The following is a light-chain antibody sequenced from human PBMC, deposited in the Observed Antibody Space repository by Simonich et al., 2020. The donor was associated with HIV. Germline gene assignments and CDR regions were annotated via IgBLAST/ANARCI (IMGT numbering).Light chain of an antibody. J-gene: IGLJ3*02. CDR2: DVS. V-gene: IGLV2-23*02. Sequence: QSALTQPASVSGSPGQSITISCTGTSSDVGGYNYVSWYQQHPGKAPKLMIYDVSKRPSGVSNRFSGSLSGNTASLTISGLQAGDEADYYCCSYAGSSTWVFGGGTKLTVL. CDR3: CSYAGSSTWV. CDR1: SSDVGGYNY.